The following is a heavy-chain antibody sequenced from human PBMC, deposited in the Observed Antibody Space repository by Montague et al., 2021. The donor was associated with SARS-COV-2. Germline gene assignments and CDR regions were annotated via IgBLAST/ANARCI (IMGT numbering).Heavy chain of an antibody. V-gene: IGHV2-70*01. CDR1: GFPLNTSGMC. D-gene: IGHD4-17*01. CDR2: XDWXEDQ. CDR3: ARSYGDYRDSYFDY. J-gene: IGHJ4*02. Sequence: PALVKPTQPLTLTCTFSGFPLNTSGMCVSWIRQPPGKALEWLALXDWXEDQYYSTSLKTRLTISKDTSKNQVVLTMTNMDPIDTATYYCARSYGDYRDSYFDYWGQGTLVTVSS.